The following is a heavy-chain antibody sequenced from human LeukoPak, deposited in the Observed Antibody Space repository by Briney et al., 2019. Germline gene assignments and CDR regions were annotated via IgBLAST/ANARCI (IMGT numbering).Heavy chain of an antibody. D-gene: IGHD1-26*01. J-gene: IGHJ4*02. Sequence: SETLSLTCTVSGGSISSHYWSWIRQPPGKGLEWIGYIYYSGSTNYNPSLKSRVTLSVDTSKNQFSLKLSSVTAADTAVYYCARDRASGSYYDYWGQGTLVTVSS. V-gene: IGHV4-59*11. CDR1: GGSISSHY. CDR3: ARDRASGSYYDY. CDR2: IYYSGST.